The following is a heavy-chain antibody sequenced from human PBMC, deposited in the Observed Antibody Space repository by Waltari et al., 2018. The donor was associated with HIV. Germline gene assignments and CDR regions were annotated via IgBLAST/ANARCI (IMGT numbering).Heavy chain of an antibody. V-gene: IGHV2-5*01. Sequence: ITLKESGPTLVRPTETLTLTCTFSGFSFSTPGVGVGWIRQSPGETPEGLAFVYWNEDKRYRPSLRTRITISKDTSKNQVVLSLTNMDARDTGTYFCARLYYYDSSGYVLDSWGQGTQVFVST. CDR3: ARLYYYDSSGYVLDS. CDR1: GFSFSTPGVG. CDR2: VYWNEDK. J-gene: IGHJ4*02. D-gene: IGHD3-22*01.